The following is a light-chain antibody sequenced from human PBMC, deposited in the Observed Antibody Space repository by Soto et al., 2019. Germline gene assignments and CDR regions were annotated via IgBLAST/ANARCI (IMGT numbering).Light chain of an antibody. V-gene: IGLV1-44*01. CDR1: SSNMGSNT. CDR3: AAWDGSLNHIL. Sequence: QSVLTQPPSASGTPGQGGAISCSGSSSNMGSNTVNWYQHLPGTAPKLLIYNDKQRPSGVPDRVFGSKSGTSAALAITGLRGEEEADYYCAAWDGSLNHILFGGGTKLTVL. CDR2: NDK. J-gene: IGLJ2*01.